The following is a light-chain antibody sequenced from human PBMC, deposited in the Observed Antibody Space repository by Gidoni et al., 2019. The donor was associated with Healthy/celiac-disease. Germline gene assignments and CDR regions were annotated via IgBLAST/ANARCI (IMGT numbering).Light chain of an antibody. J-gene: IGKJ1*01. CDR1: QRVSSSY. V-gene: IGKV3-20*01. CDR3: QQYGSSPRT. CDR2: RAS. Sequence: EIVLTQTPGTLSLSPGERATLSCSARQRVSSSYLAWYQQKTGQAPRLRIYRASSRATGIPYRFSGSGSGTDFTLTISRLEPEDFAVYYCQQYGSSPRTFGQGTKVEIK.